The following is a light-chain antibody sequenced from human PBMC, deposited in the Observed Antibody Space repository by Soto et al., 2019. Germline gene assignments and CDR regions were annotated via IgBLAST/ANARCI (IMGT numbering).Light chain of an antibody. Sequence: QSVLTQPASVSGTPGQSITISCTGTNSDVGGYNFVSWYQQHPDKAPKVIIYDVTRRPSGVPDRFSGSKSGNTASLTISGLQVEDEADYYCCSHAGSYTFRVFGTGTKVTVL. CDR2: DVT. V-gene: IGLV2-11*01. CDR1: NSDVGGYNF. J-gene: IGLJ1*01. CDR3: CSHAGSYTFRV.